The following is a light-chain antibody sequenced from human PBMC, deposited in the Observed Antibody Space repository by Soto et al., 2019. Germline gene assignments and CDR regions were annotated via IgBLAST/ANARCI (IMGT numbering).Light chain of an antibody. J-gene: IGKJ5*01. CDR2: GAS. V-gene: IGKV3-20*01. CDR3: QQYGSSPIT. CDR1: QSVRSSY. Sequence: EIVMTQSPATLSVSPVERATVSCRASQSVRSSYLAWYQQKPGQAPRLLIYGASSRATGIPDRFSGSGSGTDFTLTISRLEPEDFAVYYCQQYGSSPITFGQGARLEIK.